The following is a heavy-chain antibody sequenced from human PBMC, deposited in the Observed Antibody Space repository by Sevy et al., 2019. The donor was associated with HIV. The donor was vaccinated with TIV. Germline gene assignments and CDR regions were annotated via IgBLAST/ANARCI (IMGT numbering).Heavy chain of an antibody. D-gene: IGHD1-7*01. CDR3: AKDLVTAGITGTRAPSGAFDI. J-gene: IGHJ3*02. CDR2: ISWNSGSI. V-gene: IGHV3-9*01. CDR1: GFTFDDYA. Sequence: GGSLRLSCVASGFTFDDYAMHWVRQAPGKGLEWVSGISWNSGSIGYADSVKGRFTISRDNAKNSLYLQMNSLRAEDTALYYCAKDLVTAGITGTRAPSGAFDIWGQGTMVTVSS.